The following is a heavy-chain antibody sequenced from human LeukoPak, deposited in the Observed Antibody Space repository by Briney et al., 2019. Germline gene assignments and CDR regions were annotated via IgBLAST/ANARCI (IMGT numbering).Heavy chain of an antibody. CDR2: INPNSGGT. Sequence: RASVKVSCKASGYTFTGYYMHWVRQAPGQGLEWMGWINPNSGGTNYAQKFQGRVTMTRDTSISTAYMELSRLRSDDTAVYYCAREIVGAVYYYGMDVWGQGTTVTVSS. CDR1: GYTFTGYY. CDR3: AREIVGAVYYYGMDV. V-gene: IGHV1-2*02. D-gene: IGHD1-26*01. J-gene: IGHJ6*02.